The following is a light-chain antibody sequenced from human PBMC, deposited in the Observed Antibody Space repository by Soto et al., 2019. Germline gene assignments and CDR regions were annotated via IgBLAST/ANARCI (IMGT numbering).Light chain of an antibody. CDR3: QQYLNLPRT. Sequence: VLTQSPGTLSLSPGEGATLSCRASQRVASDLAWYLQKPGQPPRLLIYDASIRATGIPDRISGSGSERDFTLTISRLEPEDAAVYYCQQYLNLPRTFGQGTKLEIK. J-gene: IGKJ1*01. CDR2: DAS. CDR1: QRVASD. V-gene: IGKV3-20*01.